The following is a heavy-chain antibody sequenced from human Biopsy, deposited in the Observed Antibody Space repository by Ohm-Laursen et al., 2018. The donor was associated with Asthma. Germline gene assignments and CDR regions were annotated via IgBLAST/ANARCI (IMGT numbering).Heavy chain of an antibody. J-gene: IGHJ4*02. V-gene: IGHV4-30-2*01. CDR1: GGSISSGGYS. Sequence: QTLSLTCAVSGGSISSGGYSWSWIRQPPGKGLEWIGYIYHSGGTYYNPSLKSRVTISVDRSKNQFSLKLSSVTAADTAVYYCARVKDGYNFDYWGQGTLVTVSS. CDR3: ARVKDGYNFDY. CDR2: IYHSGGT. D-gene: IGHD5-24*01.